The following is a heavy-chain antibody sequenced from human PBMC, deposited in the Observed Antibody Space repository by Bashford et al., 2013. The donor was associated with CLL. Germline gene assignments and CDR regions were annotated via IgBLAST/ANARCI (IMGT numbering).Heavy chain of an antibody. CDR1: GFTFSSYW. D-gene: IGHD3-3*01. Sequence: GSLRLSCAASGFTFSSYWMHWVRQAPGKGLVWVSRINSDGSSTSYADSVKGRFTISRDNAKNTLYLQMNSLRAEDTAVYYCARDRGRYDFWSGFDYWGQGTLVTVSS. V-gene: IGHV3-74*01. CDR2: INSDGSST. J-gene: IGHJ4*02. CDR3: ARDRGRYDFWSGFDY.